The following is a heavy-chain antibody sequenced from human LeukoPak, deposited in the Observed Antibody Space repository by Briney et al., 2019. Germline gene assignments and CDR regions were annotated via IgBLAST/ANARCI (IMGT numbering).Heavy chain of an antibody. D-gene: IGHD3-9*01. CDR2: ISYSGST. CDR3: ARETYYDILTGYSSWFDP. J-gene: IGHJ5*02. CDR1: GGSISSYY. Sequence: PSETLSLTRTVSGGSISSYYWSWIRQPPGKGLEWIGYISYSGSTNYNPSLKSRITISLDTSKNQFSLKLSSVTAADTAVYYCARETYYDILTGYSSWFDPWGQGTLVTVSS. V-gene: IGHV4-59*01.